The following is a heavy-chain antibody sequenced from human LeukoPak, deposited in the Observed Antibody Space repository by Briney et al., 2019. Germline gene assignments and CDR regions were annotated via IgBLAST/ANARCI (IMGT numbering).Heavy chain of an antibody. V-gene: IGHV1-18*01. CDR3: ASSQDDYGDDAFDI. Sequence: GASVKVSCKASGYTFTSYGISWVRQAPGQGLEWMGWISAYNGNTNYAQKLQGRVTMTTDTSTSTAYMELRSLRSDDTAVYYCASSQDDYGDDAFDIWGQGTMVTVSS. J-gene: IGHJ3*02. D-gene: IGHD4-17*01. CDR1: GYTFTSYG. CDR2: ISAYNGNT.